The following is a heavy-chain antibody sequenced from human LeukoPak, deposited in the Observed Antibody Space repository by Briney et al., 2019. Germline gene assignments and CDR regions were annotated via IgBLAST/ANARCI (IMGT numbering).Heavy chain of an antibody. D-gene: IGHD2-15*01. J-gene: IGHJ5*01. Sequence: GGSLRLSCAVSGLTFSDYWMSWVRQAPGKGLEWVANIKKDGSVKYYVDSVKGRFTISRDNAKNSLYLQMNSLRVEDTAIYYCARVGEYCSGVSCSSGWFDSWGQGTLVTVSS. V-gene: IGHV3-7*03. CDR1: GLTFSDYW. CDR3: ARVGEYCSGVSCSSGWFDS. CDR2: IKKDGSVK.